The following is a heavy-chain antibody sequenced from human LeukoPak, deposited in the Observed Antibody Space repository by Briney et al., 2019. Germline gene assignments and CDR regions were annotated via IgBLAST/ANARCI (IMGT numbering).Heavy chain of an antibody. D-gene: IGHD5-12*01. Sequence: ASVKVSCKASGYTFTDYYMHWVRQAPGQGLEWAGWINPNSGGTNYAQKFRGRVTMTRDTSISTAYMELSRLRSDDTAVYYCARHASGYDYENNWFDPWGQGTLVTVSS. CDR2: INPNSGGT. J-gene: IGHJ5*02. V-gene: IGHV1-2*02. CDR1: GYTFTDYY. CDR3: ARHASGYDYENNWFDP.